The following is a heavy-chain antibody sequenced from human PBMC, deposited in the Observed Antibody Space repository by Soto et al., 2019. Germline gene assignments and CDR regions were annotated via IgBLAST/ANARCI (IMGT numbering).Heavy chain of an antibody. V-gene: IGHV4-59*01. CDR2: IYYSGST. D-gene: IGHD3-3*01. CDR3: ARGLQRVYYDFWSGPNWFDP. Sequence: SETLSLTCTVSGGSISSYYWSWIRQPPGKGLEWIGYIYYSGSTNYNPSLKSRVTISVDTSKNQFSLKLSSVTAADTAVYYCARGLQRVYYDFWSGPNWFDPWGQGTLVTVS. J-gene: IGHJ5*02. CDR1: GGSISSYY.